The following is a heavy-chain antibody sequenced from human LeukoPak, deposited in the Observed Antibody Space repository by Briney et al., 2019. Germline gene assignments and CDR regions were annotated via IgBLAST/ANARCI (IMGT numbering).Heavy chain of an antibody. Sequence: SETLSLTCSVSGGSINSYFWNWIRQHPGKGLEWIGYIYYSGSTYYNPSLKSRVTISVDTSKNQFSLKLSSVTAADTAVYYCARSGGPTSDYWGQGTLVTVSS. CDR2: IYYSGST. CDR1: GGSINSYF. CDR3: ARSGGPTSDY. D-gene: IGHD3-10*01. V-gene: IGHV4-59*06. J-gene: IGHJ4*02.